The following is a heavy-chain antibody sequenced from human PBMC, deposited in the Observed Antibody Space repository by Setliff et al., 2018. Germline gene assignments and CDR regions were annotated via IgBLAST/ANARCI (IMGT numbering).Heavy chain of an antibody. Sequence: ASVKVSCKTSGYPFIEHYVNWVRQAPGQGLEWMGWIRPDGGGTHYAQKFQGRVTMTRDTANSTVYMDLSSLTSDDTAIYYCARGGGSYRAGNSRPTYWFDPWGQGTLVTV. V-gene: IGHV1-2*02. J-gene: IGHJ5*02. CDR3: ARGGGSYRAGNSRPTYWFDP. CDR1: GYPFIEHY. CDR2: IRPDGGGT. D-gene: IGHD2-21*01.